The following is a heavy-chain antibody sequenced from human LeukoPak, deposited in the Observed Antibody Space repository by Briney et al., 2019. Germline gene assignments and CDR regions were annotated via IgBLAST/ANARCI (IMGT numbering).Heavy chain of an antibody. CDR2: IIPILGIA. CDR1: GGTFSSYA. J-gene: IGHJ4*02. V-gene: IGHV1-69*04. D-gene: IGHD3-22*01. CDR3: ARDWHPDYYDSSGSQLPFDY. Sequence: SVKVSCKASGGTFSSYAISWVRQAPGQGLEWMGRIIPILGIANYAQKFQGRVTITADKSTSTAYMELSSLRSEDTAVYYCARDWHPDYYDSSGSQLPFDYWGQGTLVTVSS.